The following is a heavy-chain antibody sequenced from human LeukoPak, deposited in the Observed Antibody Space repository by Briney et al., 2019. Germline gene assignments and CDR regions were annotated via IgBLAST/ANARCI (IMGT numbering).Heavy chain of an antibody. D-gene: IGHD2-21*02. CDR2: INHSGST. V-gene: IGHV4-34*01. Sequence: PSETLSLTCAVYGGSFSGYYWSWIRQPPGKGLEWIGEINHSGSTNYNPSLKSRVTISVDTSKNQFSLKLSSVTAADTAVYYCTRTPPKGDIDTWGQGTMVTVSS. CDR3: TRTPPKGDIDT. J-gene: IGHJ5*02. CDR1: GGSFSGYY.